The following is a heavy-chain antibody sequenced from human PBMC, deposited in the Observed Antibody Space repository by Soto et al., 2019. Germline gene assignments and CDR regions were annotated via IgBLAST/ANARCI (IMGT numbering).Heavy chain of an antibody. Sequence: PSETLSLTCTVSGGSISSGGYYWSWIRQHPGKGLEWIGYIYYSGSTYYNPSLKSRVTISVDTSKNQFSLKLSSVTAADTAVYYCAASSSWAHNWFDPWGQGTLVTVS. V-gene: IGHV4-31*03. CDR3: AASSSWAHNWFDP. D-gene: IGHD6-13*01. J-gene: IGHJ5*02. CDR1: GGSISSGGYY. CDR2: IYYSGST.